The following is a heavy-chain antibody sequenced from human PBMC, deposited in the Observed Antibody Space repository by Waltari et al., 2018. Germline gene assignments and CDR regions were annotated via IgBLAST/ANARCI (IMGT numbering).Heavy chain of an antibody. V-gene: IGHV3-7*01. J-gene: IGHJ4*02. CDR3: VRDRAYYAFDY. Sequence: EVHLLEYGGGLVQPGGSLRLSCVVSGFTFTSHWMYWVRQAPGKGLEWVSNINQDGTEKHYVVSLNGRCTISRDNTKNSLYLERSSLRADDTAVYYCVRDRAYYAFDYWGQGNLVTVSS. CDR1: GFTFTSHW. D-gene: IGHD3-3*01. CDR2: INQDGTEK.